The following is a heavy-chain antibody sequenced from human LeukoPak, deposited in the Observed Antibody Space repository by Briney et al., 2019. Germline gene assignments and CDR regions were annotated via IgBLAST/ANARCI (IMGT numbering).Heavy chain of an antibody. Sequence: SETLSLTCTVSGGSISSYYWSWIRQPPGKGLEWIGYIYYSGSTNYNPSLKSRVTISVDTSKNQFSLKLSSVTAADTAVYYCARRTYYDIFDYWGQGTLVTVSS. J-gene: IGHJ4*02. CDR1: GGSISSYY. CDR2: IYYSGST. V-gene: IGHV4-59*08. D-gene: IGHD3-9*01. CDR3: ARRTYYDIFDY.